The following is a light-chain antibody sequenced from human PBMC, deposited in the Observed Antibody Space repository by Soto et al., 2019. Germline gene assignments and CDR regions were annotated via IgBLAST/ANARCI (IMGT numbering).Light chain of an antibody. J-gene: IGLJ1*01. CDR1: SSDVGGYNY. CDR3: SSYAGSNNYV. Sequence: QSALTQPPSASGSPGQSVTISCTGTSSDVGGYNYDSWYQQHPGKAPKLMIYEVSKRPSGVPDRFSGSKSGNTASLTVSGLQAEDDADYYCSSYAGSNNYVFGIGTKLTVL. CDR2: EVS. V-gene: IGLV2-8*01.